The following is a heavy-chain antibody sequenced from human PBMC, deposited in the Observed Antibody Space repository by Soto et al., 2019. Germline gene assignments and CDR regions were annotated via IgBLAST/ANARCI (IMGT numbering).Heavy chain of an antibody. CDR1: GGSISSYY. Sequence: TSETLSLTCTVSGGSISSYYWSWIRQPPGKGLEWIGYIYYSGSTNYNPSLKSRVTISVDTSKNQFSLKLSSVTAADTAVYDCARAQNFIAGFDPWGQGTLVTVSS. V-gene: IGHV4-59*01. CDR2: IYYSGST. D-gene: IGHD6-13*01. CDR3: ARAQNFIAGFDP. J-gene: IGHJ5*02.